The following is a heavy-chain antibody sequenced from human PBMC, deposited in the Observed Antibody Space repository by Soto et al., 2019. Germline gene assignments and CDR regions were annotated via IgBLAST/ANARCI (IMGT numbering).Heavy chain of an antibody. CDR2: IYHSGST. CDR3: ARGLNYYDSSGYYNNWFDP. Sequence: SETLSLTCAVCGGSISSGGYSWSWIRQPPGKGLEWIGYIYHSGSTYYNPSLKSRVTISVDRSKNQFSLKLSSVTAADTAVYYCARGLNYYDSSGYYNNWFDPWGQGTLVTVSS. J-gene: IGHJ5*02. D-gene: IGHD3-22*01. V-gene: IGHV4-30-2*01. CDR1: GGSISSGGYS.